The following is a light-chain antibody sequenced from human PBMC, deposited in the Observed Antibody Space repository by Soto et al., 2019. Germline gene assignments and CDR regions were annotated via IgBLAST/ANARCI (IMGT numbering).Light chain of an antibody. J-gene: IGKJ1*01. CDR3: QQYNSAPT. CDR1: QSISSW. V-gene: IGKV1-5*03. CDR2: KAS. Sequence: DIQMTQSPSTLSASVGDRVTITCRASQSISSWMAWYQQKPGKAAKLLIYKASSLESGVPSRFSGSGSGTEFALTISSLQPDDFVTYYCQQYNSAPTFGQGTKVEIK.